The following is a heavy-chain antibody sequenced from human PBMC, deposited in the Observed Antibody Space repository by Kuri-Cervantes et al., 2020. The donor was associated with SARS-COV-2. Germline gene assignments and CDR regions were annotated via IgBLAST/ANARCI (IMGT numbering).Heavy chain of an antibody. CDR1: GFTFSSYA. V-gene: IGHV3-23*01. CDR2: ISGSGGST. CDR3: ARSQGEWDPLVPIAY. D-gene: IGHD1-26*01. J-gene: IGHJ4*02. Sequence: GGSLRLSCAASGFTFSSYAMRWVRQAPGKGLEWVSPISGSGGSTYYADSVKGRFTISRDNSKNTLYLQMNSLRVEDTAVYYCARSQGEWDPLVPIAYWGRGTLVTVSS.